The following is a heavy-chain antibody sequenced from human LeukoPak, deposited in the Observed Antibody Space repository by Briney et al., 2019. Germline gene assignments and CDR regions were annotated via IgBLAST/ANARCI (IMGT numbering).Heavy chain of an antibody. J-gene: IGHJ4*02. CDR2: ISGDGTTT. CDR1: GFAFNNYW. CDR3: ASGSMPYF. V-gene: IGHV3-74*01. Sequence: QXGGSLRLSCAASGFAFNNYWLPWVRQAPGKGLMWVSRISGDGTTTAYADSVRGRFAISKDSAKNTLYLQMNSLRADDTSVYFCASGSMPYFWGQGTLVTVSS. D-gene: IGHD2/OR15-2a*01.